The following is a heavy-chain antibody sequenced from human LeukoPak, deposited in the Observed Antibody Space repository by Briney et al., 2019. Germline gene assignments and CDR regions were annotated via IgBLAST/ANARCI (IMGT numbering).Heavy chain of an antibody. V-gene: IGHV3-11*04. Sequence: SGGSLRPSCAASGFTFSDYYMSWIRQAPGKGLEWVSYISSSGSTIYYADSVKGRFTISRDNAKNSLYLQMNSLRDEDTAVYYCARDYGKVTTFDPWGQGTLVTVSS. D-gene: IGHD4-17*01. CDR1: GFTFSDYY. J-gene: IGHJ5*02. CDR3: ARDYGKVTTFDP. CDR2: ISSSGSTI.